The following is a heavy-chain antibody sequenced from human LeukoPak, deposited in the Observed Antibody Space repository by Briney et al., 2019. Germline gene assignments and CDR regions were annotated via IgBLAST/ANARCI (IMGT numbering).Heavy chain of an antibody. Sequence: SETLSLTCTVSGGSISSSSYYWGWIRQPPGKGLEWIGSIYYSGSTYYNPSLKSRVTISVDTSKNQFSLKLSSVTAADTAVYYCARPGAGTTSGAFDIWGQGTMVTVSS. J-gene: IGHJ3*02. CDR1: GGSISSSSYY. CDR3: ARPGAGTTSGAFDI. V-gene: IGHV4-39*07. CDR2: IYYSGST. D-gene: IGHD1-7*01.